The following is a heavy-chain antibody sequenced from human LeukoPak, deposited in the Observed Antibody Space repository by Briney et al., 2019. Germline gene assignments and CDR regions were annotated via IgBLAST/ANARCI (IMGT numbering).Heavy chain of an antibody. Sequence: PGGSLRLSCAASGFTFNNYDMNWVRQAPGKGLEWVSSISHSSYIYYADSVKGRFTISRDNAKNSLYLQMNSLRAEDTAVYYCARANPLRWFDPWGQGTLVTVSS. CDR3: ARANPLRWFDP. J-gene: IGHJ5*02. V-gene: IGHV3-69-1*01. CDR1: GFTFNNYD. CDR2: ISHSSYI.